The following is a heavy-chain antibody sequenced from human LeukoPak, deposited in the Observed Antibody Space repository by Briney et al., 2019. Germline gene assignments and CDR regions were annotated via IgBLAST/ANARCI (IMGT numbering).Heavy chain of an antibody. J-gene: IGHJ6*03. CDR2: INHSGST. CDR3: AKGGGNYAGDYYYMDV. CDR1: GGSFSGYY. V-gene: IGHV4-34*01. Sequence: PSETLSLTCAVYGGSFSGYYWSWIRQPPGKGLEWIGEINHSGSTNYNPSLKSRVTISADTSKHQFSLKLSSVTAADTAVYFCAKGGGNYAGDYYYMDVWGKGTTVTISS. D-gene: IGHD1-7*01.